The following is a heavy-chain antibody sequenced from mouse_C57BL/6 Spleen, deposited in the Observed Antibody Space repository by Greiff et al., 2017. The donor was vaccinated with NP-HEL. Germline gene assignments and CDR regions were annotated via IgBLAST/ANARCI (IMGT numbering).Heavy chain of an antibody. V-gene: IGHV1-69*01. D-gene: IGHD2-5*01. CDR2: IDPSDSYT. Sequence: VQLQQPGAELVMPGASVKLSCKASGYTFTSYWMHWVKQRPGQGLEWIGEIDPSDSYTNYNQKFKGKSTLTVDKSSSTAYMQLSSLTSEDSAVYYCAKRTYYSNYPWYFDVWGTGTTVTVSS. CDR3: AKRTYYSNYPWYFDV. CDR1: GYTFTSYW. J-gene: IGHJ1*03.